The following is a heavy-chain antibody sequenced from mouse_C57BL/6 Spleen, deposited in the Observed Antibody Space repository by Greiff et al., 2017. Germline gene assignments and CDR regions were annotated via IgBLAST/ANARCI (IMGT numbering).Heavy chain of an antibody. J-gene: IGHJ2*01. CDR3: ARGGYYCGSSYDFDY. Sequence: VQLQQSGAELAKPGASVKLSCTASGYTFTSYWLHWVQQTPGQGLEWIGYINPSSGYTKYNQKFKEKATLTANKSSSTAYMQLSSLTYEDSAVYYCARGGYYCGSSYDFDYWGQGTTLTVSS. CDR1: GYTFTSYW. D-gene: IGHD1-1*01. V-gene: IGHV1-7*01. CDR2: INPSSGYT.